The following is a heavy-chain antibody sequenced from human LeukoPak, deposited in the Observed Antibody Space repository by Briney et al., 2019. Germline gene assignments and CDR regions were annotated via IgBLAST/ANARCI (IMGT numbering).Heavy chain of an antibody. J-gene: IGHJ4*02. CDR2: ISGSGGST. CDR3: ARAARGGDSRAFDY. Sequence: GGSLRLSCAASGFTFSSYAMSWVRQAPGKGLEWVSAISGSGGSTYYADSVKGRFTISRDNSNNTLYLQMNSLRAEDTAVYYCARAARGGDSRAFDYWGQGTLVTVSS. V-gene: IGHV3-23*01. D-gene: IGHD4-17*01. CDR1: GFTFSSYA.